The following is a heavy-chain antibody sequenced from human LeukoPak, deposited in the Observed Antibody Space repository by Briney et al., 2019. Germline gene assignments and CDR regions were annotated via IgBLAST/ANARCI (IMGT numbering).Heavy chain of an antibody. V-gene: IGHV3-48*04. Sequence: GGSLRLPCGASRFTFSRYSMNWVRQAPGKGLEWVSYISSGSSTIYYADSVKGRFTISRDNAKNSLYLQMNSLRAEDTAVYYRASIRVSIAALRDYWGQGTLVTVSS. CDR2: ISSGSSTI. CDR1: RFTFSRYS. D-gene: IGHD6-6*01. CDR3: ASIRVSIAALRDY. J-gene: IGHJ4*02.